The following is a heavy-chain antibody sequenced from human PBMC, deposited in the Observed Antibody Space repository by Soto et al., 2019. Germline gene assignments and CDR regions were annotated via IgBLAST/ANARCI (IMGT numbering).Heavy chain of an antibody. V-gene: IGHV3-15*07. CDR1: SVSNAW. CDR3: TTGAVADEDY. J-gene: IGHJ4*02. Sequence: SVSNAWMNWVRQAPGKGLEWVGRIKSKTDGGTTDYAAPVKGRFTISRDDSKNTLYLQMNSLKTEDTAVYYCTTGAVADEDYWGQGTRVTVSS. CDR2: IKSKTDGGTT. D-gene: IGHD6-19*01.